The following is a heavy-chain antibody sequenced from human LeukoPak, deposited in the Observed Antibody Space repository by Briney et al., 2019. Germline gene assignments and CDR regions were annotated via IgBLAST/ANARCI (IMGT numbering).Heavy chain of an antibody. J-gene: IGHJ4*02. CDR3: ARKGGHFEY. CDR2: IYYNGST. Sequence: SETLSLTCTVSGGSISYYYWSWIRQSPGKGLEWIGYIYYNGSTNYNPSLKSRVTISVDMAKNHFPRKVTSVTAADTAIYYCARKGGHFEYWGQGTLVTVSS. V-gene: IGHV4-59*01. D-gene: IGHD2-15*01. CDR1: GGSISYYY.